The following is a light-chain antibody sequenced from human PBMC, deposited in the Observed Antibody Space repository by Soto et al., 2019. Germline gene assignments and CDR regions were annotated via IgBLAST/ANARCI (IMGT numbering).Light chain of an antibody. J-gene: IGKJ1*01. Sequence: DIQMTQSPSTLSASVGDRVTIACRASRSISDWVAWYQQKPGKAPKLLIYDASSLESGVPSRFSGSGSGTEFTLTISSLQPDDFATYYCQQYNSYSRTFGQGTKVDIK. V-gene: IGKV1-5*01. CDR2: DAS. CDR1: RSISDW. CDR3: QQYNSYSRT.